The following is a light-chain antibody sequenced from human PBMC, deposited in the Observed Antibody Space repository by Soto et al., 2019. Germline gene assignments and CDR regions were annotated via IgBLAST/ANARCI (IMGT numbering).Light chain of an antibody. CDR3: QQYGSSPWT. CDR2: GAS. J-gene: IGKJ1*01. CDR1: QSVSSSY. Sequence: IVLTPSPGTLSLSPRERAPLSCRASQSVSSSYLAWYQQKPGQAPRLLIYGASSRATGIPDRFSGSGSGTDFTLTISRLEPEDFAVYYCQQYGSSPWTFGQGTKVDIK. V-gene: IGKV3-20*01.